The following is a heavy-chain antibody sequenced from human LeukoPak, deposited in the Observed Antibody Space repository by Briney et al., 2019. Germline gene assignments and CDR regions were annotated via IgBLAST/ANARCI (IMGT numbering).Heavy chain of an antibody. D-gene: IGHD2-2*01. Sequence: SETLSLTCAVYGGSFSSYYWSWIRQPPGKGLEWIGYIYYSGSTNYNPSLKSRVTISVDTSKNQFSLKLSSVTAADTAVYYCARHFPIVVVPAASDGDYYYYGMDVWGQGTTVTVSS. CDR1: GGSFSSYY. V-gene: IGHV4-59*08. CDR2: IYYSGST. CDR3: ARHFPIVVVPAASDGDYYYYGMDV. J-gene: IGHJ6*02.